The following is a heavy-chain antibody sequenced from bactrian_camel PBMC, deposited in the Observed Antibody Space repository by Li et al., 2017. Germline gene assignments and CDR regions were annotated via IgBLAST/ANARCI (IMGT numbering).Heavy chain of an antibody. CDR3: AAAYTCWNFYSLLRASTYSS. J-gene: IGHJ4*01. CDR1: GFTFSDSSYC. Sequence: DVQLVESGGGSVQAGGSLRLSCVASGFTFSDSSYCMGWFRQSPGKEREAVATIGSDGRTRYANSLKGRSAISLDRPKRTNHLQMNNLKPEDTAMYYCAAAYTCWNFYSLLRASTYSSWGHGTQVTVSS. CDR2: IGSDGRT. D-gene: IGHD2*01. V-gene: IGHV3S67*01.